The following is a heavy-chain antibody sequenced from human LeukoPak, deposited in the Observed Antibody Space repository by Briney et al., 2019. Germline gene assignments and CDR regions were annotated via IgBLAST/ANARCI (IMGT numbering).Heavy chain of an antibody. J-gene: IGHJ6*03. Sequence: GSSVKLSCKASVGTFSSYAISWVRHAPGQGLEWRGGIIPIFGTANYAQKFQGRVTITTDESTSTAYMELSSLRSEDTAVYYCARGPKLTGATMDVWGKGTTVTVSS. V-gene: IGHV1-69*05. CDR1: VGTFSSYA. CDR3: ARGPKLTGATMDV. D-gene: IGHD1-7*01. CDR2: IIPIFGTA.